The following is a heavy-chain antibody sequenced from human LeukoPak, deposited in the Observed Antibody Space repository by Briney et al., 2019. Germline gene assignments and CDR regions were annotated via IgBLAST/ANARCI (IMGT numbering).Heavy chain of an antibody. CDR2: ISYSGST. J-gene: IGHJ4*02. CDR1: GGFLSTYY. Sequence: PSETLSLTCTVSGGFLSTYYWSWIRQPPGKGLEWIGFISYSGSTYHNPSLKSRVTMSVDTSKNQFSLNLRSVTAADTAVYYCARDRYSYGFWGQGILVTVSS. D-gene: IGHD5-18*01. CDR3: ARDRYSYGF. V-gene: IGHV4-59*01.